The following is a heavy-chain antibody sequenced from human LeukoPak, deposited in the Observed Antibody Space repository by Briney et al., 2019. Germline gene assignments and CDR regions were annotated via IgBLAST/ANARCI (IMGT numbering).Heavy chain of an antibody. J-gene: IGHJ5*02. V-gene: IGHV1-2*02. Sequence: ASVKVSCKASGGTFSSYAISWVRQAPGQGLEWMGWINPNSGGTNYAQKFQGRVTMTRDTSISTAYMELSRLRSDDTAVYYCARARIAARTRPGGWFDPWGRGTLVTVSS. CDR3: ARARIAARTRPGGWFDP. D-gene: IGHD6-6*01. CDR1: GGTFSSYA. CDR2: INPNSGGT.